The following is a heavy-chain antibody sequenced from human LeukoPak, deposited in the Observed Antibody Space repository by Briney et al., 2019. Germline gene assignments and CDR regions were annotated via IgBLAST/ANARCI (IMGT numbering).Heavy chain of an antibody. Sequence: SETLSLTCAVYGGSFSGYYWSWIRQPPGKGLEWIGYIYHSGSTYYNPSLKSRVTISVDRSKNQFSLKLSSVTAADTAVYYCARADFWSGSVYFDYWGQGTLVTVSS. CDR3: ARADFWSGSVYFDY. CDR2: IYHSGST. D-gene: IGHD3-3*01. J-gene: IGHJ4*02. CDR1: GGSFSGYY. V-gene: IGHV4-30-2*01.